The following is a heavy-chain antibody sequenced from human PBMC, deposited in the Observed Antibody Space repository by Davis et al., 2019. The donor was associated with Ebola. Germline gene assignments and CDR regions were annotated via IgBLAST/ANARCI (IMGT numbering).Heavy chain of an antibody. D-gene: IGHD5-18*01. Sequence: GESLKISCAASGFTFSSYSMNWVRQAPGKGLEWVSSISSSSSYIYYADSVKGRFTISRDNSKNTLYLQMNGLKAEDTAVYYCAKDLGYGPYYFDSWGQGTLVTVSS. CDR3: AKDLGYGPYYFDS. J-gene: IGHJ4*02. CDR1: GFTFSSYS. V-gene: IGHV3-21*04. CDR2: ISSSSSYI.